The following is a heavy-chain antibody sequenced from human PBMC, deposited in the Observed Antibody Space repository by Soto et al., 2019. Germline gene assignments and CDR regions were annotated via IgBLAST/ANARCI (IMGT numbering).Heavy chain of an antibody. CDR3: AREIVTAGGNNYFDP. J-gene: IGHJ5*02. CDR1: GGTVASSHW. CDR2: VYHTGDT. Sequence: TLSLTCGVSGGTVASSHWWSWVRQSPGRGLEWIGNVYHTGDTNFNPSLQSRVTFSVDKSNNQFSLRLTSVTAADTAVYFCAREIVTAGGNNYFDPWGPGTLVTVSS. D-gene: IGHD2-21*02. V-gene: IGHV4-4*01.